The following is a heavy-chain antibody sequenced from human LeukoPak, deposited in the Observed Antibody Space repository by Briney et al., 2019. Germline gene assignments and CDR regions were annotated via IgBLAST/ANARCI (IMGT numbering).Heavy chain of an antibody. V-gene: IGHV3-33*01. Sequence: PGRSLRLSCAVSGFTFSSYGMHWVRQAPGKGLEWVAVIWYDGSNKYYADSVKGRFTISRDNSKNTLYLQMNSLRAEDTAVYYCARDLGGYNLRGLVDYWGQGTLVTVSS. CDR1: GFTFSSYG. CDR3: ARDLGGYNLRGLVDY. J-gene: IGHJ4*02. D-gene: IGHD5-24*01. CDR2: IWYDGSNK.